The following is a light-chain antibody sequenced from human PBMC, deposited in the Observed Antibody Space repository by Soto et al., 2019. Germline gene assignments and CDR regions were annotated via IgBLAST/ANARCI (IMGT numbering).Light chain of an antibody. V-gene: IGLV2-14*01. CDR1: SSDVGGYNY. Sequence: QSVLTQPASVSGSPGQSITISCTGTSSDVGGYNYVSWYQQHPGKAPKLMIYDVSNRPSGVSNRFSGSTSGTTASLTISGLQDEDEADYYCSSDTSGSTVVFGGGTQLTVL. CDR2: DVS. CDR3: SSDTSGSTVV. J-gene: IGLJ3*02.